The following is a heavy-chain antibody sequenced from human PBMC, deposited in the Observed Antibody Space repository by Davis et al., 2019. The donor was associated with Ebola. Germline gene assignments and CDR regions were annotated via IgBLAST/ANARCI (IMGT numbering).Heavy chain of an antibody. D-gene: IGHD6-25*01. V-gene: IGHV3-74*01. Sequence: HTGGSLRLSCAASGFTFSSFWMHWVRQAPGKGLVWVSRISGDGSSTNYADSVKGRFTISRDNAKNTLYLQMNSLRTEDTAVYYCARASGWGAFDIWGQGTMVTVSS. CDR1: GFTFSSFW. CDR3: ARASGWGAFDI. J-gene: IGHJ3*02. CDR2: ISGDGSST.